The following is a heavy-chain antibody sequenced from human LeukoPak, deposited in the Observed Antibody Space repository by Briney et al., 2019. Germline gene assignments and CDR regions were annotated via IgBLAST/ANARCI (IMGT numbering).Heavy chain of an antibody. V-gene: IGHV1-18*01. CDR3: ASLKNYYDSSGYSDAFDI. J-gene: IGHJ3*02. Sequence: GASVKVSCKASGYTFTTYNINWVRQAPGQGLEWMGWISGYNGNTNYAQKLQGRVTMTTDTSTSTAYMELRSLKSDDTAVYYCASLKNYYDSSGYSDAFDIWGQGTMVTVSS. CDR1: GYTFTTYN. D-gene: IGHD3-22*01. CDR2: ISGYNGNT.